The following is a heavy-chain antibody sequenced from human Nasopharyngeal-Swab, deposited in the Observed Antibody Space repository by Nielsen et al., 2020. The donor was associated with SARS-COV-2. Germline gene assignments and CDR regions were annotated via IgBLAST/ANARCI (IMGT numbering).Heavy chain of an antibody. CDR1: GDSISSDAYS. D-gene: IGHD5-18*01. V-gene: IGHV4-30-2*01. Sequence: SETLSLTCAVSGDSISSDAYSWNWIRQPPGKGLEWIGYIFHSGTTYYNPSLKSRVTISIDRSKNQFSLNLKSATAADTAVYYCARDRGYNYVHTGWFDPWGQGTLVTVSS. CDR2: IFHSGTT. J-gene: IGHJ5*02. CDR3: ARDRGYNYVHTGWFDP.